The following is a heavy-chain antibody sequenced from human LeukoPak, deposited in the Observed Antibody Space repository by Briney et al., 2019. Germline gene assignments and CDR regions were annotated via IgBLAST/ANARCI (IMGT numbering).Heavy chain of an antibody. D-gene: IGHD3-3*01. Sequence: ASVKVSCKASGYTFTGYYMHWVRQAPGQGLEWMGRINPNSGGTNYAQKFQGRVTMTRDTSISTAYMELSRLRSDDTAVYYCARNDFWSGYQLDYWGQGTLVTVSS. CDR3: ARNDFWSGYQLDY. J-gene: IGHJ4*02. CDR2: INPNSGGT. CDR1: GYTFTGYY. V-gene: IGHV1-2*06.